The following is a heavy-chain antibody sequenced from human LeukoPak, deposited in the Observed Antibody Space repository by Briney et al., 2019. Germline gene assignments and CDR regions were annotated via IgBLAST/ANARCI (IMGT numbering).Heavy chain of an antibody. J-gene: IGHJ4*02. D-gene: IGHD1-26*01. V-gene: IGHV3-48*02. CDR1: GFTFSSYS. CDR3: ARVVGATDY. CDR2: ISSSSSTI. Sequence: PGRSLRLSCAAAGFTFSSYSMSCVRQAPGEWLEWVSYISSSSSTIYYADSVKGRFTISRDNAKNSLYLQMNSLRDEDTAVYYCARVVGATDYWGQGTLVTVSS.